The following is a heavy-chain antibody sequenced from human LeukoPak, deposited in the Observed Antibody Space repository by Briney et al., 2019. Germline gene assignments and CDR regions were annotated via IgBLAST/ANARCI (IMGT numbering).Heavy chain of an antibody. CDR2: ISDSGGNT. CDR1: GFTVSSNY. J-gene: IGHJ4*02. D-gene: IGHD1-26*01. V-gene: IGHV3-23*01. Sequence: PGGSLRLSCAASGFTVSSNYMSWVRQAPGKGLEWVSTISDSGGNTFYSDSVKGRFTISRDNPKNTLFLQINSLRAEDTAIYYCAALYGGSYAYWGQGTLVTVSS. CDR3: AALYGGSYAY.